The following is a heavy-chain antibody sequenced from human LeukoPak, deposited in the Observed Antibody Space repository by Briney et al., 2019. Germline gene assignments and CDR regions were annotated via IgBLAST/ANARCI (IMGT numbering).Heavy chain of an antibody. CDR3: ASGGATVWGY. Sequence: PGGSLRLSCAASGFAFSDYSMNWVRQAPGKGLEWISAITSDSNLIYHADSMRGRITISKDNAENSVYLQMNGLRAEDTAIYYCASGGATVWGYWGQGALVIVSS. J-gene: IGHJ4*02. V-gene: IGHV3-21*06. CDR2: ITSDSNLI. CDR1: GFAFSDYS. D-gene: IGHD3-16*01.